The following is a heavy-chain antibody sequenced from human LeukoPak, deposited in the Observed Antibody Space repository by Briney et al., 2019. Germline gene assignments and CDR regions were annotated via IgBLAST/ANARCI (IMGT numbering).Heavy chain of an antibody. Sequence: PGGSLRLSCAASGFTFDDYTMHWVRQAPGKGLEWGSLISWDGVSTYYAGSVKGRFTISRDNRKNSLSLQMNSLRTEDTALYYRAKDGKGSSGYYYADYWGQGTLVTVSS. V-gene: IGHV3-43*01. CDR1: GFTFDDYT. CDR3: AKDGKGSSGYYYADY. CDR2: ISWDGVST. J-gene: IGHJ4*02. D-gene: IGHD3-22*01.